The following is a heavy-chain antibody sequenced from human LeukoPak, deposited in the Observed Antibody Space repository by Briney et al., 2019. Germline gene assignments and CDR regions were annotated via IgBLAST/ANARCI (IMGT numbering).Heavy chain of an antibody. CDR2: IYYSGST. CDR1: GGSISSGDYY. CDR3: ARAGVKSQDAFDI. D-gene: IGHD3-3*01. J-gene: IGHJ3*02. V-gene: IGHV4-30-4*01. Sequence: SQTLSLTCTVSGGSISSGDYYWSWTRQPPGKGLEWIGYIYYSGSTYYNPSLKSRVTISVDTSKNQFSLKLSSVTAADTAVYYCARAGVKSQDAFDIWGQGTMVTVSS.